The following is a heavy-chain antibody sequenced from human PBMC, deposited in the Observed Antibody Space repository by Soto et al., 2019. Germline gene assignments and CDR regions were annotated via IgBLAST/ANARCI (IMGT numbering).Heavy chain of an antibody. CDR1: GFIFSGSA. J-gene: IGHJ6*02. V-gene: IGHV3-73*02. D-gene: IGHD3-10*01. Sequence: EVRLVESGGGLVQPGGSLKLSCAASGFIFSGSAIHWVRQAPGKGLEWVGRIRSRANNYATSSGASVRGRFTVFRDESKNMAYLQMNTLKTEDTAIYYCARGQQAAIGDYYYHGLDVWGQGTSVTVSS. CDR3: ARGQQAAIGDYYYHGLDV. CDR2: IRSRANNYAT.